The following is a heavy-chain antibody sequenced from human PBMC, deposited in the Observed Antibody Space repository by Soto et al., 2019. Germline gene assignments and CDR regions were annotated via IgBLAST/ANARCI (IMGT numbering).Heavy chain of an antibody. CDR1: GFTFSSYA. CDR2: ISGSGGST. CDR3: AKDLGRITMVRGVIEG. V-gene: IGHV3-23*01. D-gene: IGHD3-10*01. Sequence: ESGGGLVQPGGSLRLSCAASGFTFSSYAMSWVRQAPGKGLEWVSAISGSGGSTYYADSVKGRFTISRDNSKNTLYLQMNSLRAEDTAVYYCAKDLGRITMVRGVIEGWGQGTLVTVSS. J-gene: IGHJ4*02.